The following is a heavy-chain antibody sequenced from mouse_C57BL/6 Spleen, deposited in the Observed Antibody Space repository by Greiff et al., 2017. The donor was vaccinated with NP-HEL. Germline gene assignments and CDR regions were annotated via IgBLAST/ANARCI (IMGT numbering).Heavy chain of an antibody. CDR2: ISSGGSYT. CDR1: GFTFSSYG. Sequence: EVQGVESGGDLVKPGGSLKLSCAASGFTFSSYGMSWVRQTPDKRLEWVATISSGGSYTYYPDSVKGRFTISRDNAKNTLYLQMSSLKSEDTAMYYCARHNWDVGAMDYWGQGTSVTVSS. D-gene: IGHD4-1*02. CDR3: ARHNWDVGAMDY. J-gene: IGHJ4*01. V-gene: IGHV5-6*01.